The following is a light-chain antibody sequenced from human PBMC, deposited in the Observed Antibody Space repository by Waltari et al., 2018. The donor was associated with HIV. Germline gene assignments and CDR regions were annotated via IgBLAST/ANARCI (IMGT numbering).Light chain of an antibody. Sequence: EIVLTQSPAILSVSPGETATLSCRASQSVQEFLAWYQRRPGQVPRRVVYDASKRAAGVPDMFSGSGFGTDFTLTISGLEPEDVAFYYCQHRTTWPPTFGGGTRVEIE. V-gene: IGKV3-11*01. CDR2: DAS. CDR3: QHRTTWPPT. J-gene: IGKJ4*01. CDR1: QSVQEF.